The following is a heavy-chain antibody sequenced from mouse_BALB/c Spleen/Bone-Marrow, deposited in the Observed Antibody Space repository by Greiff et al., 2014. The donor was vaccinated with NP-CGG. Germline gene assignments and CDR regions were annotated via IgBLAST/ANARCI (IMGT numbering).Heavy chain of an antibody. J-gene: IGHJ3*01. D-gene: IGHD2-1*01. CDR3: ARSGALYGNPLVF. V-gene: IGHV1-39*01. Sequence: EVQLQQSGPELEKPGASVKISCKASGYSFTGYNMNWVKQNNGKSLEWIGNIDPYYGDVNYNQKFKDKATLTVDKSSSTAYMQLKSLTSEDSAVYYCARSGALYGNPLVFWGQGTLVTVSA. CDR2: IDPYYGDV. CDR1: GYSFTGYN.